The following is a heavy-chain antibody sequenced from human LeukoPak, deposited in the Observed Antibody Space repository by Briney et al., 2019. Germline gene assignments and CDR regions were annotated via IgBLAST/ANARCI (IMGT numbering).Heavy chain of an antibody. CDR1: GFTFSSYA. Sequence: PGGSLRLSCAASGFTFSSYAMSWVRQAPGKGLEWVSAISGSGGSTYYADSVKGRFTVSRDNAKNTLYLQMNSLRAEDTAVYYCARSHYYDSSAYYFNYGLDVWGQGTTVIVSS. V-gene: IGHV3-23*01. J-gene: IGHJ6*02. CDR3: ARSHYYDSSAYYFNYGLDV. CDR2: ISGSGGST. D-gene: IGHD3-22*01.